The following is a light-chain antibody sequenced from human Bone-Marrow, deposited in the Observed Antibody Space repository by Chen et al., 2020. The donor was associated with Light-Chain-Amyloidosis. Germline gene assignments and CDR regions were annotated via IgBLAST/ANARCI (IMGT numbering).Light chain of an antibody. CDR3: SSFTSSSSYV. CDR2: AVS. J-gene: IGLJ1*01. Sequence: QSALTQPASVSGSPGQSITISCTGTSGDVVTYNYVSWYQQHPGKARKVIIYAVSNRPSVFSNRCSGSRSGNTASLTISGLQAEDEADYYCSSFTSSSSYVFGPGTKVTVL. CDR1: SGDVVTYNY. V-gene: IGLV2-14*01.